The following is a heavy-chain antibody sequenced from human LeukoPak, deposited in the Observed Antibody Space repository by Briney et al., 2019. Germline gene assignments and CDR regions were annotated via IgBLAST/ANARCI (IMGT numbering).Heavy chain of an antibody. CDR3: ARAYINFGVATILGRGGYFDY. Sequence: PSETLSLTCTVSGGSISSGDYYWSWIRQPPGKGLEWIGYIYYSGSTYYNPSLKSRVTISVDTSKNQFSLKLSSVTAADTAVYYCARAYINFGVATILGRGGYFDYWGQGTLVTVSS. D-gene: IGHD3-3*01. CDR1: GGSISSGDYY. J-gene: IGHJ4*02. V-gene: IGHV4-30-4*01. CDR2: IYYSGST.